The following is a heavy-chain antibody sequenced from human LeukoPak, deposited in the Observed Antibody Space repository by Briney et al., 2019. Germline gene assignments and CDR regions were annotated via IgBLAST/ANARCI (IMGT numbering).Heavy chain of an antibody. CDR1: GGSISSYY. V-gene: IGHV4-59*01. CDR3: ARAILSGYPDS. D-gene: IGHD3-3*01. Sequence: SETLSLTCTVSGGSISSYYWSWIRQPPGKGLEWIGYIYYSGSANYNPSLKSRVTISLDTSKNQFSLKLSSVTAADTAVYYCARAILSGYPDSWGQGTLVIVFS. J-gene: IGHJ4*02. CDR2: IYYSGSA.